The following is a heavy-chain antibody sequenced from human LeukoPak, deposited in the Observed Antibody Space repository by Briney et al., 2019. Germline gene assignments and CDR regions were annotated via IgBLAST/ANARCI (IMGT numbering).Heavy chain of an antibody. CDR3: ARGLYDGGSWFHFDF. V-gene: IGHV4-39*02. CDR2: IYYSGSA. Sequence: NPSETLSLTCTVSGDSISSSTYYWAWIRQPPGKGLEWIGNIYYSGSAFYNPSLRGRVTISIDTSKNHFSLELTSVTAADMAVYYCARGLYDGGSWFHFDFWGQGTLVTVSS. D-gene: IGHD6-13*01. CDR1: GDSISSSTYY. J-gene: IGHJ4*02.